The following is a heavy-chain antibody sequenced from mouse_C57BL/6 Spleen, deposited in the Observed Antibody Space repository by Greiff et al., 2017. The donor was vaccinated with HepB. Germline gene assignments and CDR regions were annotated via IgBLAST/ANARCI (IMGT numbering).Heavy chain of an antibody. D-gene: IGHD1-1*01. V-gene: IGHV1-59*01. CDR1: GYTFTSYW. CDR3: ARCTVVARSWYFDV. CDR2: IDPSDSYT. Sequence: QVQLQQPGAELVRPGTSVKLSCKASGYTFTSYWMHWVKQRPGQGLEWIGVIDPSDSYTNYNQKFKGKATLTVDTSSSTAYMQLSSLTSEDSAVYYCARCTVVARSWYFDVWGTGTTVTVSS. J-gene: IGHJ1*03.